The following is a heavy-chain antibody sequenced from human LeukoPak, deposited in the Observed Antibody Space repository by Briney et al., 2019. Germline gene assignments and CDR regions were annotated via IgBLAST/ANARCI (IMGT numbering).Heavy chain of an antibody. D-gene: IGHD3-10*01. CDR3: ARDQGEGYGSGSFPDY. J-gene: IGHJ4*02. V-gene: IGHV3-30-3*01. CDR1: GFTFSSYA. Sequence: PGRSLRLSCAASGFTFSSYAMHWVRQAPGKGLEWVAVISYDGGNKYYADSVKGRFTISRDNSKNTLYLQMNSLRAEDTAVYYCARDQGEGYGSGSFPDYWGQGTLVTVSS. CDR2: ISYDGGNK.